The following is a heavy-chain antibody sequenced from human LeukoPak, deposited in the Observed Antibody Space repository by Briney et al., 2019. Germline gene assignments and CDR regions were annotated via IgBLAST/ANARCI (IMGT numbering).Heavy chain of an antibody. J-gene: IGHJ5*02. CDR2: ISYDGSNK. D-gene: IGHD4-17*01. CDR1: GFTFSSYA. Sequence: GGSLRLSCEASGFTFSSYAMHWVRQAPGKGLEWVAVISYDGSNKYYADSVKGRFTISRDNSKNTLHLQMNSLRPEDAAVYYCARVSQTTVTTGWFDPWGQGTLVTVSS. V-gene: IGHV3-30-3*01. CDR3: ARVSQTTVTTGWFDP.